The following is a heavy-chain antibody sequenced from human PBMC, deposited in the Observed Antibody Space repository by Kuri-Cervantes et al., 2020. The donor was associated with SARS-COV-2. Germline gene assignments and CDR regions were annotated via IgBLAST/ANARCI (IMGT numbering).Heavy chain of an antibody. CDR1: GGTFSSYA. D-gene: IGHD3-22*01. CDR3: AREAKYYYDSSGYMAYFDY. Sequence: SVKVSCKASGGTFSSYAISWVRRAPGQGLEWMGGIIPIFGTANYAQKFQGRVTITADESTSTAYLELSSLRSEDTAVYYCAREAKYYYDSSGYMAYFDYWGQGTLVTVSS. J-gene: IGHJ4*02. CDR2: IIPIFGTA. V-gene: IGHV1-69*13.